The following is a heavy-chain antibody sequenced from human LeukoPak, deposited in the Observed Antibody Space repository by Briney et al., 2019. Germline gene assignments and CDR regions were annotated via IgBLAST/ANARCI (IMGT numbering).Heavy chain of an antibody. CDR2: INPSGGST. CDR1: GYTFTSYY. Sequence: GASVKVSCKASGYTFTSYYMHWVRQAPGQGLEWMGIINPSGGSTSYAQKFQGRVTMTRDTSTSTVYMELSSLRSEDTAVYYCARSMVYGDYGNAFDIWGQGTMVTVSS. CDR3: ARSMVYGDYGNAFDI. J-gene: IGHJ3*02. D-gene: IGHD4-17*01. V-gene: IGHV1-46*01.